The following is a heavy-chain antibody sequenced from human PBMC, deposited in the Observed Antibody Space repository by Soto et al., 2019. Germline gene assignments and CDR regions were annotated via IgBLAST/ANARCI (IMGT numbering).Heavy chain of an antibody. CDR1: GFTFSDSY. D-gene: IGHD3-9*01. CDR2: ISNSGGMT. Sequence: QVQLVESGGGLVQPGGSLRLSCAASGFTFSDSYMTWIRLAPGKGLEWVSFISNSGGMTSYADSVQGRFTISRDNGKNSLYLQLNSLRTEDTAVYYCVRGHTLLTEWGQGTLVTVSS. CDR3: VRGHTLLTE. V-gene: IGHV3-11*01. J-gene: IGHJ4*02.